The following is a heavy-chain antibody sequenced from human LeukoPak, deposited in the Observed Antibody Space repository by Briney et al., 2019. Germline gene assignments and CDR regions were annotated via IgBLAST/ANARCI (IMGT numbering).Heavy chain of an antibody. CDR3: AKAGGTVTTRYFDY. Sequence: GGSLRLSCTASGFTFNNHAMNWVRQAPGKGLEWVSSISGSGTNTYYADFLKGRFTISRDNSKNTLFLQMNSLRAEDTAVYYCAKAGGTVTTRYFDYWGQGTLVTVSS. V-gene: IGHV3-23*01. CDR1: GFTFNNHA. J-gene: IGHJ4*02. CDR2: ISGSGTNT. D-gene: IGHD4-17*01.